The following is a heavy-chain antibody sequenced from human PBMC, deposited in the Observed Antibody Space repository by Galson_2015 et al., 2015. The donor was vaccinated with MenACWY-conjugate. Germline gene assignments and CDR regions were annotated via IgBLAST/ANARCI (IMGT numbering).Heavy chain of an antibody. V-gene: IGHV3-48*04. J-gene: IGHJ4*02. CDR2: ISIRSSSK. CDR3: ASFAYYYGSGARTLDY. Sequence: SLRLSCAASGFTFSSYSMHWVRQAPGKGLDWISYISIRSSSKYYADSVKGRFTISRDDAKNSLYLQMNSLTVEDTAVYYCASFAYYYGSGARTLDYWGQGTLVTVSS. CDR1: GFTFSSYS. D-gene: IGHD3-10*01.